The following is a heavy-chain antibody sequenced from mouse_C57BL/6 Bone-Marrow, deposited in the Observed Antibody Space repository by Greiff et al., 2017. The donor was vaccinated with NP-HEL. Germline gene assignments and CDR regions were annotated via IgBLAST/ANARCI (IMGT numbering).Heavy chain of an antibody. CDR1: GFTFSDYG. CDR2: ISSGSSTI. D-gene: IGHD1-1*01. CDR3: ARNYGSPWFAY. Sequence: VQLQQSGGGLVKPGGSLKLSCAASGFTFSDYGMHWVRQAPEKGLEWVAYISSGSSTIYYADTVKGRFTISRDNAKNTLFLQMTSLRSEDTAMYYCARNYGSPWFAYWGQGTLVTVSA. J-gene: IGHJ3*01. V-gene: IGHV5-17*01.